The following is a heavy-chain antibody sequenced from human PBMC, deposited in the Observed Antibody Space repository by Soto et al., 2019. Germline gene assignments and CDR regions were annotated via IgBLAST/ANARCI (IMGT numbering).Heavy chain of an antibody. CDR3: ARRGST. CDR1: GFTFSSSE. D-gene: IGHD2-2*01. CDR2: IHPAGQPI. J-gene: IGHJ3*01. V-gene: IGHV3-48*03. Sequence: EVQLVESGGGLVQPGGSLRLSCVASGFTFSSSEMYWVRQDPGKGLEWVSYIHPAGQPIFFADSVKGRFTISRDNAKKSVYLQMNSLRAEDTAVYYCARRGSTWGQGTMVTVSS.